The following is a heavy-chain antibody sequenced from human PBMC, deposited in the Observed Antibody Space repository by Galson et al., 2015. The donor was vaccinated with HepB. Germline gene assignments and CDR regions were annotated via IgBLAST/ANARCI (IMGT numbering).Heavy chain of an antibody. J-gene: IGHJ4*02. D-gene: IGHD6-13*01. CDR3: AKDWIAAAPLPYYFDY. CDR2: ISGSGGST. CDR1: GFTFSSYA. V-gene: IGHV3-23*01. Sequence: SLRLSCAASGFTFSSYAMSWVRQAPGKGLEWVSAISGSGGSTYYADSVKGRFTISRDNSKNTLYLQMNSLRAEDTAVYYCAKDWIAAAPLPYYFDYWGQGTLVTVSS.